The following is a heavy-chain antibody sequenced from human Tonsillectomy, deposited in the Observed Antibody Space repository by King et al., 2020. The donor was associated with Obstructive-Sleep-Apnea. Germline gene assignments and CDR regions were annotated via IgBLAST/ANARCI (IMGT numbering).Heavy chain of an antibody. Sequence: VQLQESGPGLVKPSETLSLTCTVSGGSIRSYYWSWIRQAPGKGLEWIAYINYSGGTNYNSSLKSRVTISAEMSKNQFSLKMSSVTAADTAVYYCARGGDGYNYFDYWGQGTLVTVSS. CDR1: GGSIRSYY. V-gene: IGHV4-59*01. J-gene: IGHJ4*02. D-gene: IGHD5-24*01. CDR3: ARGGDGYNYFDY. CDR2: INYSGGT.